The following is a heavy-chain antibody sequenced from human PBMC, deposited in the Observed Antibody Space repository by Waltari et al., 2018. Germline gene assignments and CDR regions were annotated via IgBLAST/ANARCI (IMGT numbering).Heavy chain of an antibody. CDR2: IYSSGST. Sequence: QLQLQESGPGLVKPSETLSFTCTVSGGSISSSSYYWGWIRQPPGQGLEWIGSIYSSGSTYYNPSLKRRVTISVDTSKNQVSLKLSSVTAADTAVYYCATKRESSASGFDYWGQGTLVTVSS. CDR1: GGSISSSSYY. CDR3: ATKRESSASGFDY. V-gene: IGHV4-39*01. D-gene: IGHD6-19*01. J-gene: IGHJ4*02.